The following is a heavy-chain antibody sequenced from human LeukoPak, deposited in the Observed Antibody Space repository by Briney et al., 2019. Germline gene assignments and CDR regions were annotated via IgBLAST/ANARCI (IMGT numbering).Heavy chain of an antibody. CDR1: GFTFSSYT. D-gene: IGHD6-19*01. Sequence: GGSLRLSCAASGFTFSSYTVHWVRQAPGKGLDWVAVMSNDGSNKYYADSVKGRFTISRDNSKNTLYLQMNSLRAEDTAVYYCASPSRGGWSHPQDYWGRGTLVTVSS. V-gene: IGHV3-30*01. J-gene: IGHJ4*02. CDR2: MSNDGSNK. CDR3: ASPSRGGWSHPQDY.